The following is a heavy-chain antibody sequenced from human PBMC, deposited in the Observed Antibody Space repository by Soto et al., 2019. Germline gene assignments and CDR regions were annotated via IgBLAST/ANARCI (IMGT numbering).Heavy chain of an antibody. CDR1: GYTFTSYY. D-gene: IGHD3-22*01. CDR3: ARDSKDSRGYAYDY. Sequence: ASVKVSCKASGYTFTSYYIHWVRQAPGHGLEWMGIIDPSGGSTGYAQKFQGRVTMTRDTSTSTVYLELSSLRSEDTAVYSCARDSKDSRGYAYDYWGQGTPVTVSS. J-gene: IGHJ4*02. V-gene: IGHV1-46*01. CDR2: IDPSGGST.